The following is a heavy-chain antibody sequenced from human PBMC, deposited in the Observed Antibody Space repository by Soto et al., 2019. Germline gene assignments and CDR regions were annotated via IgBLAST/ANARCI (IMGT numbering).Heavy chain of an antibody. Sequence: PSETLSLTCTVSGGSISSSSYYWGWIRQPPGKGLEWIGSIDYSGSPYYNPSLKSRVTISVDTSKNQFSLKLSSVTAADTAVYYCARQGRNYYDSSGYYPWYFDYWGQGTLVTSPQ. D-gene: IGHD3-22*01. CDR2: IDYSGSP. CDR3: ARQGRNYYDSSGYYPWYFDY. CDR1: GGSISSSSYY. V-gene: IGHV4-39*01. J-gene: IGHJ4*02.